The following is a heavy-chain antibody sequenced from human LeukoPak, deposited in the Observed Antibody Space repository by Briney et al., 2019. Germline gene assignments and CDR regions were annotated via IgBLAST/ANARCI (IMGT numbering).Heavy chain of an antibody. D-gene: IGHD6-19*01. V-gene: IGHV4-59*01. CDR2: IYYSGST. Sequence: SETLSLTCTVSGGSISSYYWSWIRQPPGKGLEWIGYIYYSGSTNYNPSLKSRVTISVDTSKNQFSLKLCSVTAADTAVYYCARSSGWYHYYGMDVWGQGTTVTVSS. CDR3: ARSSGWYHYYGMDV. J-gene: IGHJ6*02. CDR1: GGSISSYY.